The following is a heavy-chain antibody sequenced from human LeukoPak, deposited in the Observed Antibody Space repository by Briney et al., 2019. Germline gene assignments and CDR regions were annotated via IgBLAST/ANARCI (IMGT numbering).Heavy chain of an antibody. Sequence: SETLSLTCTVSGGSISSNYWSWIRQPPGKGLVGIGFISYSAPQSNSPSLERQVHMSVGTSKNQYSLKLTSVTAADTAVYYCARWPSAWSFDYWGQGTLVTVCS. D-gene: IGHD2-8*02. CDR3: ARWPSAWSFDY. V-gene: IGHV4-59*01. CDR2: ISYSAPQ. J-gene: IGHJ4*02. CDR1: GGSISSNY.